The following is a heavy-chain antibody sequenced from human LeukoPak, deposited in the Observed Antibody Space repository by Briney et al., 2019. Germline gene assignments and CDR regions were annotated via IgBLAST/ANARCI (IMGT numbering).Heavy chain of an antibody. J-gene: IGHJ1*01. D-gene: IGHD6-19*01. CDR1: GGSISSYY. CDR2: IYYSGST. V-gene: IGHV4-59*01. Sequence: SETLSLTCTVSGGSISSYYWSWIRQPPGKGLERIRYIYYSGSTNYNPSLKSRVTISVDTSKNQFSLKLSSVTAADTAVYYCARVQAVAGKKYFQHWGQGTLVTVSS. CDR3: ARVQAVAGKKYFQH.